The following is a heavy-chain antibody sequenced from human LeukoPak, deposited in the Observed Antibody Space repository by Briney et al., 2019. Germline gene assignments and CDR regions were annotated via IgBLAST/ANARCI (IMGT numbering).Heavy chain of an antibody. Sequence: SQTLSLTCTVSVGSISSGCYYWSWIRQHPGKGLEWIGYIYYSGSTYYNPSLKSRVTISVDTSKNQFSLKLSSVTAADTAVYYCARVGDYGDYYFDYWGQGTLVTVSS. D-gene: IGHD4-17*01. CDR2: IYYSGST. CDR1: VGSISSGCYY. J-gene: IGHJ4*02. CDR3: ARVGDYGDYYFDY. V-gene: IGHV4-31*03.